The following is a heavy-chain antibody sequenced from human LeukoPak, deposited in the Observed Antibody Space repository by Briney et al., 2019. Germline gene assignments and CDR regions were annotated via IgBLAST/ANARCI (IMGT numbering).Heavy chain of an antibody. D-gene: IGHD1-26*01. CDR1: GFTFSSYV. CDR3: AKLEGATSPPFDY. J-gene: IGHJ4*02. V-gene: IGHV3-23*01. CDR2: ISGTGGAT. Sequence: GGSLRLSCAASGFTFSSYVMTWVRQAPGKGLEWVSGISGTGGATYYADSVKGRFTISRDNSKKTLYLQMNSLRAEDTAVFFCAKLEGATSPPFDYWGQGTLITVSS.